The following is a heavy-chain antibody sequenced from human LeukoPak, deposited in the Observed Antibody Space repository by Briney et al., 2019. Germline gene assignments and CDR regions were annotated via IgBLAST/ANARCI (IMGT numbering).Heavy chain of an antibody. V-gene: IGHV3-23*01. D-gene: IGHD3-10*01. CDR2: ISGSGGAT. CDR1: GFTFSSYG. CDR3: ARGGVDYYGSGTYYLMYYFDY. Sequence: AGGSLRLYCAASGFTFSSYGMSWDRQAQGKGLEWVSGISGSGGATYYADSVKGRFTISRDDPHNTLYLQMNRLRADDTAVYFCARGGVDYYGSGTYYLMYYFDYWGQGALVTVSS. J-gene: IGHJ4*02.